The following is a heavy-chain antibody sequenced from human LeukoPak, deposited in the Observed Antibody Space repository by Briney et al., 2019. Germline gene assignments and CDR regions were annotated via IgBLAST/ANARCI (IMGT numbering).Heavy chain of an antibody. D-gene: IGHD5-12*01. CDR1: GLTFSNHT. CDR3: ATNSGYDYLLPFDY. CDR2: ISYDGSNE. V-gene: IGHV3-30-3*01. J-gene: IGHJ4*02. Sequence: GRSLRLSCAASGLTFSNHTMHWVRQAPGKGLEWVAVISYDGSNEYYADSVKGRFTISRHISKNTLYLQMNSLRADDTAVYFCATNSGYDYLLPFDYWGQGTLVTVSS.